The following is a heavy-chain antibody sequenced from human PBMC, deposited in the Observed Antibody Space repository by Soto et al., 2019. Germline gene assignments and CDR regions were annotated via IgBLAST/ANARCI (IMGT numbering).Heavy chain of an antibody. CDR3: ARISGSYYYYYGMDV. D-gene: IGHD1-26*01. J-gene: IGHJ6*02. CDR1: GFTFCSYS. V-gene: IGHV3-21*01. CDR2: ISSSSSYI. Sequence: GGSLRLSCAASGFTFCSYSVNWVRQAPGKGLEWVSSISSSSSYIYYADSVKGRFTISRDNAKNSLYLQMNSLRAEDTAVYYCARISGSYYYYYGMDVWGQGTTVTVSS.